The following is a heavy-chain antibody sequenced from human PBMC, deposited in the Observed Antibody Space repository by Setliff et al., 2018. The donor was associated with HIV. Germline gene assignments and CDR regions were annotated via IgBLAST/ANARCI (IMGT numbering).Heavy chain of an antibody. CDR1: GGTFSNYA. CDR2: INPIFGTA. V-gene: IGHV1-69*13. CDR3: AKGLDFWSAYGYPDY. Sequence: SVKVSCKASGGTFSNYAISWVRRAPGQGLEWMGEINPIFGTANYAQKFQGFVTITADESISTAYMELSSLRAEDTALYYCAKGLDFWSAYGYPDYWGQGTLVTV. D-gene: IGHD3-3*01. J-gene: IGHJ4*02.